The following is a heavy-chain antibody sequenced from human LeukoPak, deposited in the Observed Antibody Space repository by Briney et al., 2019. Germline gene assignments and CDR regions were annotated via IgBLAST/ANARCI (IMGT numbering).Heavy chain of an antibody. D-gene: IGHD2-2*02. Sequence: SETLSLACTVSGGSISSSSYYRGWIRQPPGKGLEWIGSIYYSGSTYYNPSLKSRVTISVDTSKNQFSLKLSSVTAADTAVYYCARHRGDIVVVPAAIDYWGQGTLVTVSS. J-gene: IGHJ4*02. CDR2: IYYSGST. CDR1: GGSISSSSYY. CDR3: ARHRGDIVVVPAAIDY. V-gene: IGHV4-39*01.